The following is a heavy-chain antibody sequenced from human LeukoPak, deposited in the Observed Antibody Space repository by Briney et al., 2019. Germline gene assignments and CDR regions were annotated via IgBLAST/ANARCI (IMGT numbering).Heavy chain of an antibody. V-gene: IGHV3-49*03. Sequence: GGSLRLSCTASGFTLGDYAMSWIRQAPGKGLEWVGFIRSKAYGETADYAASVKGRFTISRDDSKAIAYLQMNSLKTEDTAVYHCTRDRGAYNVYDYWGQGTLVTVSS. CDR1: GFTLGDYA. CDR3: TRDRGAYNVYDY. CDR2: IRSKAYGETA. J-gene: IGHJ4*02. D-gene: IGHD1-1*01.